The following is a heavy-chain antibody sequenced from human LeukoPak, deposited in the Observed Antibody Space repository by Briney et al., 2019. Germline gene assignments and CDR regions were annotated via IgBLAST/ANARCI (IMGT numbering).Heavy chain of an antibody. CDR3: ARGSYSYGSFDY. J-gene: IGHJ4*02. CDR2: IIPIFGTA. CDR1: GGTFSSYA. V-gene: IGHV1-69*01. Sequence: SVKVSCKASGGTFSSYAISWVRQAPGQGLGWMGGIIPIFGTANYAQKFQGRVTITADESTSTAYMELSSLRSEDTAVYYCARGSYSYGSFDYWGQGTLVTVSS. D-gene: IGHD5-18*01.